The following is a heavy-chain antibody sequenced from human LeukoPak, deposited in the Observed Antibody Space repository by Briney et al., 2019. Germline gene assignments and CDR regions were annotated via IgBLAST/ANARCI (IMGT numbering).Heavy chain of an antibody. D-gene: IGHD6-13*01. Sequence: GGSLRLSCAASGFTVSSNYMSWVRQAPGKGLEWVSVIYSGGSTYYADSVKGRFTISRDNSKNTLYLQMNSLRAEDTAVYYCARVEQQLVPYFDYWGQGTLVTVSS. J-gene: IGHJ4*02. CDR3: ARVEQQLVPYFDY. CDR2: IYSGGST. CDR1: GFTVSSNY. V-gene: IGHV3-66*01.